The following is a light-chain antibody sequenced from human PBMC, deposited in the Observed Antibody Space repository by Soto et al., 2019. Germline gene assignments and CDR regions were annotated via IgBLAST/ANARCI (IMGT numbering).Light chain of an antibody. J-gene: IGKJ1*01. V-gene: IGKV3-20*01. CDR3: QQYGSSSWT. CDR1: QSVSSSY. CDR2: AAS. Sequence: EIVLTQSPGTLSSSPGERATLSCSASQSVSSSYLAWYQQKPGQAPRLLIYAASSSATGIPHRFSGSGSGTDFTLNISSLEPEDCAVYYCQQYGSSSWTFGQGTSVEI.